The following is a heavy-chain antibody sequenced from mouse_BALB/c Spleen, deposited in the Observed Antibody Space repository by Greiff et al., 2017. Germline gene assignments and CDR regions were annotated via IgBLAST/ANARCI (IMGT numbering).Heavy chain of an antibody. J-gene: IGHJ4*01. CDR3: AKYGYGAMDY. CDR2: IWAGGST. CDR1: GFSLTSYG. Sequence: VQLVESGPGLVAPSQSLSITCTVSGFSLTSYGVHWVRQPPGKGLEWLGVIWAGGSTNYNSALMSRLSISKDNSKSQVFLKMNSLQTDDTAMYYCAKYGYGAMDYWGQGTSVTVSS. V-gene: IGHV2-9*02. D-gene: IGHD1-2*01.